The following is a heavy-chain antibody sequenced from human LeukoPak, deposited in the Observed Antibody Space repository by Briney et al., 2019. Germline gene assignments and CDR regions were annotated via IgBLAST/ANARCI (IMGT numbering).Heavy chain of an antibody. CDR3: ARGSIAAPLGY. V-gene: IGHV4-59*01. J-gene: IGHJ4*02. CDR2: IYYSGST. D-gene: IGHD6-6*01. Sequence: SETLSLTCTVSGGSISSYYWSWIRQPPGKGLEWIGYIYYSGSTNYNPSLKSRVTISVDTSKNQFSLKLSSLTAADTAVYYCARGSIAAPLGYWGQGTLVTVSS. CDR1: GGSISSYY.